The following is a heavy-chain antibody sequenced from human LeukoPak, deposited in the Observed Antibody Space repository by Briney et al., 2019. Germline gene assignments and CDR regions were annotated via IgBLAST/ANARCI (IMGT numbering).Heavy chain of an antibody. Sequence: ASVKVSCKASGYTFTGYYMHWVRQAPGQGLEWMGRINPNSGGTNYAQKFQGRVTMTRDTSISTAYMELSRLRSDDTAVYYCARDRSRITMVRGVIGYWGQGTLVTVSS. CDR2: INPNSGGT. V-gene: IGHV1-2*06. D-gene: IGHD3-10*01. J-gene: IGHJ4*02. CDR1: GYTFTGYY. CDR3: ARDRSRITMVRGVIGY.